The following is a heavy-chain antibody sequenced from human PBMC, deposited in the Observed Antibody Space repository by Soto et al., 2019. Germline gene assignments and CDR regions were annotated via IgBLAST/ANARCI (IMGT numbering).Heavy chain of an antibody. CDR1: GGSIISGDYY. CDR2: IYYSGSA. CDR3: ATWNHYDSSGYPWAFDI. V-gene: IGHV4-31*02. Sequence: PSETLSLTCTVSGGSIISGDYYWSWIRQHPGKGLEWIGYIYYSGSAYYNPSLKSRVTISVDTSKNQFSLKLSSVTGADTAVYYCATWNHYDSSGYPWAFDIWGQGTMVTVSS. J-gene: IGHJ3*02. D-gene: IGHD3-22*01.